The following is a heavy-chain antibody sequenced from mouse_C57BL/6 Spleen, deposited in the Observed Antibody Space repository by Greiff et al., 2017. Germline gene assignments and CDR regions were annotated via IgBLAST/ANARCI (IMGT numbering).Heavy chain of an antibody. CDR2: ISGGGGNT. D-gene: IGHD1-1*01. CDR1: GFTFSSYT. J-gene: IGHJ2*01. Sequence: EVQVVESGGGLVKPGGSLKLSCAASGFTFSSYTMSWVRQTPEKRLEWVATISGGGGNTYYPDSVKGRFTISRDNAKNTLYLQMSSLRSEDTALYYCARSLDYYGSSLDYWGQGTTLTVSS. CDR3: ARSLDYYGSSLDY. V-gene: IGHV5-9*01.